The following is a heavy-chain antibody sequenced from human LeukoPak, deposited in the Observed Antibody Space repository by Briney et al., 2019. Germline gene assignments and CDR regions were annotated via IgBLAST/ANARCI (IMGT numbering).Heavy chain of an antibody. CDR3: AKLYCSSTSCYRNY. D-gene: IGHD2-2*02. CDR2: IRYDGSNK. V-gene: IGHV3-30*02. CDR1: GFTFSSYG. J-gene: IGHJ4*02. Sequence: GGSLRLSCAASGFTFSSYGMHWVRQAPGKGLEWGAFIRYDGSNKYYADSVKGRFTISRDNSKNTLYLQMNSLRAEDTAVYYCAKLYCSSTSCYRNYWGQGTLVTVSS.